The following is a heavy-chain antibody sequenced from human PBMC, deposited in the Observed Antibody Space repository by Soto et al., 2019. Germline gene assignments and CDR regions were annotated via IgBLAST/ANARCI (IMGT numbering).Heavy chain of an antibody. CDR1: GYTFTGYY. J-gene: IGHJ1*01. D-gene: IGHD2-21*02. V-gene: IGHV1-2*02. CDR3: ARSFCVGGRYCGYFHQ. CDR2: INPDSGGT. Sequence: ASVKVSCKASGYTFTGYYMHWVRQAPGQGLEWMGWINPDSGGTNYAQNFQGRVTMTRDTSITTAYMELSRLTSDDTALHYCARSFCVGGRYCGYFHQWGQGTLVIVS.